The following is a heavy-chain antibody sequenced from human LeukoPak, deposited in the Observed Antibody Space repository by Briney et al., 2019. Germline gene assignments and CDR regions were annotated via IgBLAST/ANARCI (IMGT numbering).Heavy chain of an antibody. CDR1: GYTYTSYD. J-gene: IGHJ4*02. Sequence: GSVRVSCKPSGYTYTSYDINWVRQATGHGLEWRGWRNPNSGNKGYAQKCNRRVTNTRNTSISTEYMDLSSLKSEDTDLYYCARGQLDDDYWGQGTLVTVSS. D-gene: IGHD6-6*01. CDR3: ARGQLDDDY. V-gene: IGHV1-8*03. CDR2: RNPNSGNK.